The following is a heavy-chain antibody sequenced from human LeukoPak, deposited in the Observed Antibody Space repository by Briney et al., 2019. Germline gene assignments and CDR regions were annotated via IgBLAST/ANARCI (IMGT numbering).Heavy chain of an antibody. Sequence: GGSLRLSCAASGFTFSSYGMSWVRQAPGKGLEWVSAISGSGGSTYYADSVKGRFTISRDNSKNTLYLQMNSLRAVDTAVYYCAKTYSSGWSAHFDYWGQGTLVTVSS. CDR2: ISGSGGST. CDR1: GFTFSSYG. CDR3: AKTYSSGWSAHFDY. D-gene: IGHD6-19*01. J-gene: IGHJ4*02. V-gene: IGHV3-23*01.